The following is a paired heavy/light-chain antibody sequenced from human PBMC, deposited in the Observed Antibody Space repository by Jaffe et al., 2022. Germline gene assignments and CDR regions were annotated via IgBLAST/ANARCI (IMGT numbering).Light chain of an antibody. CDR1: SSNIGNNY. CDR3: ASWDDSLSGRGV. CDR2: RNS. Sequence: QSVLTQPPSASGTPGQRVTITCSGSSSNIGNNYVHWFQQFPGTAPKLLIYRNSQRPSGVPDRFSGSKSGTSASLAISGLRSEDEADYYCASWDDSLSGRGVFGGGTKLTVL. V-gene: IGLV1-47*01. J-gene: IGLJ2*01.
Heavy chain of an antibody. CDR1: GDSITSYF. V-gene: IGHV4-59*01. D-gene: IGHD2-15*01. CDR2: AYYTGRT. CDR3: ARDLWHCSGGTCYDGDY. Sequence: QVQLQESGPGLVKPSETLSLTCTVSGDSITSYFWNWIRQPPGKGLEWIGYAYYTGRTNYNPSLESRVSMSVDASKNQFSLKMSAVTTADTAVYYCARDLWHCSGGTCYDGDYWGQGIQVTVSA. J-gene: IGHJ4*02.